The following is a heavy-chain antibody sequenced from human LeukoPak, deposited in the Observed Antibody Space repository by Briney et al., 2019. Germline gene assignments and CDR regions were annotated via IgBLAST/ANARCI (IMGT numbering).Heavy chain of an antibody. CDR2: IKQDGSEK. Sequence: PGGCLRLSCAASGFTFSSYWMSLVRQAPGKGLEWVANIKQDGSEKYYVDSVKGRFTISRDNAKNSLYLQMNSLRAEDTAVYYCASGAGTFDYWGQGTLVTVSS. J-gene: IGHJ4*02. V-gene: IGHV3-7*01. CDR1: GFTFSSYW. CDR3: ASGAGTFDY. D-gene: IGHD6-19*01.